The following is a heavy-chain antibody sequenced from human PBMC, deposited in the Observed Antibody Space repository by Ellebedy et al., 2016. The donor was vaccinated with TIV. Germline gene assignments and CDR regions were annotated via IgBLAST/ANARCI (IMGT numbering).Heavy chain of an antibody. Sequence: MPSETLSLTCTVSGGSISSYFWTWIRQPPGKGLEWFGDIYYSGNTYYNPSLKSRASLSVDTSNNHFSLRLNSVTAADTAVYYCVRGRGIAVAGTYEDTGFDPWGQGTLVTVSS. CDR3: VRGRGIAVAGTYEDTGFDP. V-gene: IGHV4-59*01. CDR1: GGSISSYF. J-gene: IGHJ5*02. D-gene: IGHD6-19*01. CDR2: IYYSGNT.